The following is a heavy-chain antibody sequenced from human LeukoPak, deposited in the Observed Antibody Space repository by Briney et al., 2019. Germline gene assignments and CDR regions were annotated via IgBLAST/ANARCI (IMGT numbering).Heavy chain of an antibody. CDR3: ARERLAVIYYYYMDV. CDR1: GGSISSSSYY. CDR2: IYYSGST. V-gene: IGHV4-39*07. D-gene: IGHD6-19*01. J-gene: IGHJ6*03. Sequence: SETLSLTCTVSGGSISSSSYYWGWIRQPPGKGLEWIGSIYYSGSTYYNPSLKGRVTISVDTSKNQFSLKLSSVTAADTAVYYCARERLAVIYYYYMDVWGKGTTVTVSS.